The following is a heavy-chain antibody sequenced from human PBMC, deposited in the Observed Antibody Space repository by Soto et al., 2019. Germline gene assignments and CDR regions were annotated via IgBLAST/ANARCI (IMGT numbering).Heavy chain of an antibody. CDR2: IYSGESK. J-gene: IGHJ5*02. D-gene: IGHD6-6*01. CDR1: GFTVSSNY. V-gene: IGHV3-53*01. Sequence: GGSLRLSCAASGFTVSSNYMSWVRQAPGKGLEWVSVIYSGESKHYADSVKGRFTISRDNCKNTLYLQMNSLSAEDTAVYYWARDPSRSSSLGWFDPWGQGALVTVSS. CDR3: ARDPSRSSSLGWFDP.